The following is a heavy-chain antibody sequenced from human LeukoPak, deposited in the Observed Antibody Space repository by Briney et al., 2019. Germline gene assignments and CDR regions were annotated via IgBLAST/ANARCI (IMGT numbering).Heavy chain of an antibody. CDR2: IYYSGST. CDR3: ARDPGMATSYYFDY. Sequence: ASETLSLTCTVPGGSISSYYWSWIRQPPGKGLEWIGYIYYSGSTNYNPSLKSRVTISVDTSKHQFSLKLSSVTAADTAVYYCARDPGMATSYYFDYWGQGTLVTVSS. J-gene: IGHJ4*02. D-gene: IGHD5-24*01. V-gene: IGHV4-59*01. CDR1: GGSISSYY.